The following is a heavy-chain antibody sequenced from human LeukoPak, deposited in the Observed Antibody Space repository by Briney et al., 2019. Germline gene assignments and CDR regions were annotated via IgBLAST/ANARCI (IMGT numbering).Heavy chain of an antibody. CDR1: GYTFTSYG. CDR2: ISAYNGNT. J-gene: IGHJ4*02. Sequence: ASVKVSCKASGYTFTSYGISWVRQAPGQGLEWMGWISAYNGNTNYAQKLQGRVTMTTDTSTSTAYMELRSLRSDDTAVHYCAITYYYDSSGYHFDYWGQGTLVTVSS. CDR3: AITYYYDSSGYHFDY. V-gene: IGHV1-18*01. D-gene: IGHD3-22*01.